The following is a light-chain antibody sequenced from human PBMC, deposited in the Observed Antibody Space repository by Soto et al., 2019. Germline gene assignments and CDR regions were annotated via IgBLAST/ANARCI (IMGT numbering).Light chain of an antibody. CDR2: AAS. Sequence: AIQLTQSPSSLSASVGDRVTITCRTSQGIRSALGWYQQKPGKVPKLLIYAASTLQSGVPSRFSGSGSGTDFTLTISSLQPEDFPTYYCLLDYSYFWAFGQGTKVEIK. CDR3: LLDYSYFWA. J-gene: IGKJ1*01. V-gene: IGKV1-6*01. CDR1: QGIRSA.